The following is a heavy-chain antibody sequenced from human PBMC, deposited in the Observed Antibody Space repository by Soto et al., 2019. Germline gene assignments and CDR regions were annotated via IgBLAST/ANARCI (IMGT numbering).Heavy chain of an antibody. D-gene: IGHD1-26*01. CDR3: ARVTRYGGSYTFSMDV. CDR1: GYTFTSYY. Sequence: QVQLVQSGAEVMEPGASVKVSCKASGYTFTSYYMHWLRQAPGQGLEWVGFFNPASTGATHAQKFQGRVSMTTDTSASTAYLELSSLSAEDTAIYYCARVTRYGGSYTFSMDVWGQWTTVTVSS. CDR2: FNPASTGA. V-gene: IGHV1-46*01. J-gene: IGHJ6*02.